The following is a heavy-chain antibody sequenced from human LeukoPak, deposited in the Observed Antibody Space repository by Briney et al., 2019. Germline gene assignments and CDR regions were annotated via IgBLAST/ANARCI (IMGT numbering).Heavy chain of an antibody. CDR3: ARDPKWAFGGLNGGDFDY. J-gene: IGHJ4*02. V-gene: IGHV3-7*01. D-gene: IGHD3-16*01. Sequence: GGSLRLSCAASGFTFSSYWMSWVRQAPGKGLEWVANIKQDGSEKYCVDSVKGRFTISRDNAKNSLYLQTNSLRAEDTAVYYCARDPKWAFGGLNGGDFDYWGQGILVTVSS. CDR1: GFTFSSYW. CDR2: IKQDGSEK.